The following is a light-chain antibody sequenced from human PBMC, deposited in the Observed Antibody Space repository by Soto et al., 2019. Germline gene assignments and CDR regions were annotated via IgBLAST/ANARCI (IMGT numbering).Light chain of an antibody. V-gene: IGLV1-40*01. CDR3: QSYDSSLTVV. CDR2: GNS. Sequence: QLVLTQPPSVSGAPGQRVTISCTGSSSNIGAGYDVHWYQQLPGTVPKLLIFGNSNRPSGVPDRISGSKSGTSASLAITGLQAEDEADYYCQSYDSSLTVVFGGGTKLTVL. CDR1: SSNIGAGYD. J-gene: IGLJ2*01.